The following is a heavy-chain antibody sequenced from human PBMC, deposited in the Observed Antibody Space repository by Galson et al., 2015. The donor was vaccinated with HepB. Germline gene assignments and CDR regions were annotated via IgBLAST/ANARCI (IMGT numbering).Heavy chain of an antibody. CDR1: GGTFSSYA. V-gene: IGHV1-69*13. Sequence: SVKVSCKASGGTFSSYAISWVRQAPGQGLEWMGGIIPIFGTANYAQKFQGRVTITADESTSTAYMELSSLRSEDTAVYYCARTAIFGVVYYYGMDVWGQGTTVTVSS. CDR3: ARTAIFGVVYYYGMDV. D-gene: IGHD3-3*01. J-gene: IGHJ6*02. CDR2: IIPIFGTA.